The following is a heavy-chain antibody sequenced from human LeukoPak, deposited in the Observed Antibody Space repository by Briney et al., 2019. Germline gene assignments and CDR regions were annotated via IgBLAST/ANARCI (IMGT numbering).Heavy chain of an antibody. Sequence: GGSLRLSCAASGFTFRSDAMSWVRQAPGKGLEWVSGISGSGGTTYYADSVKGRFTISRDNSKNTLYLQMKSLRAEDTAVYYCAKHHCSSTSCYRFFDFWGQGTLVTVSS. CDR2: ISGSGGTT. J-gene: IGHJ4*02. CDR1: GFTFRSDA. V-gene: IGHV3-23*01. CDR3: AKHHCSSTSCYRFFDF. D-gene: IGHD2-2*02.